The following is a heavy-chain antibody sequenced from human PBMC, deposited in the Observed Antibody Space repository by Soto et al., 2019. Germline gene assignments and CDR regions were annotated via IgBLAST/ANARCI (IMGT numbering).Heavy chain of an antibody. CDR3: ARGFRYCSGGSCYIRVYYFDY. D-gene: IGHD2-15*01. CDR1: GGSFSGYY. V-gene: IGHV4-34*01. Sequence: PSETLSLTCAVYGGSFSGYYWSWIRQPPGKGLEWIGEINHSGSTNYNPSLKSRVTISVDTSKNQFSLKLSSVTAADTAVYYCARGFRYCSGGSCYIRVYYFDYWGQGTLVTVSS. J-gene: IGHJ4*02. CDR2: INHSGST.